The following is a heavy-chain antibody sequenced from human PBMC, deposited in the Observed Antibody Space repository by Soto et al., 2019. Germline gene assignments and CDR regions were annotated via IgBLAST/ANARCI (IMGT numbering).Heavy chain of an antibody. D-gene: IGHD2-21*02. CDR2: ISGSGGST. CDR3: AKDLPRLVVVTATFDY. Sequence: QPGGSLRLSCAASGFTFSSYAMSWVRQAPGKGLEWVSAISGSGGSTYYADSVKGRFTISRDNSKNTLYLQMNSLRAEDTAVYYCAKDLPRLVVVTATFDYWGQGTLVTVSS. V-gene: IGHV3-23*01. J-gene: IGHJ4*02. CDR1: GFTFSSYA.